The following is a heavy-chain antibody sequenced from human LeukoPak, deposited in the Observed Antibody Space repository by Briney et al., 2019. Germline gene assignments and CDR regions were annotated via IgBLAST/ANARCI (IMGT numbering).Heavy chain of an antibody. CDR3: ARGAAIDYLTPDI. CDR2: ISGYNGNT. D-gene: IGHD5-12*01. V-gene: IGHV1-18*01. CDR1: GYTFTSYG. J-gene: IGHJ3*02. Sequence: WASVKVSCKASGYTFTSYGISWVRQAPGQGLEWMGWISGYNGNTNYAQQKLQGRVTMTTDTSTSTAYMELRSLRSDDTAVYYCARGAAIDYLTPDIWGQGTMVSVSS.